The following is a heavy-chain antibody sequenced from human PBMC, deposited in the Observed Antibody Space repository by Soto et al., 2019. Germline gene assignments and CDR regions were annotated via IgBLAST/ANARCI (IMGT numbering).Heavy chain of an antibody. CDR2: INPGNGDT. V-gene: IGHV1-3*01. CDR1: GYTFTSYG. Sequence: GASVKVSCKASGYTFTSYGINWVRQAPGRGLEWMGWINPGNGDTKYSQQFQGRVIIDRDTSASTAYMELSSLRSEDTAVYYCARAIAARLPPWFDPWGQGTLVTVSS. J-gene: IGHJ5*02. D-gene: IGHD6-6*01. CDR3: ARAIAARLPPWFDP.